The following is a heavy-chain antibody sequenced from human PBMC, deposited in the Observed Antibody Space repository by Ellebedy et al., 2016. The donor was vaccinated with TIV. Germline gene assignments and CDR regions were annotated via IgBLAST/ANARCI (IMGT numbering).Heavy chain of an antibody. CDR2: ISYDGSNK. Sequence: GESLKISXAASGFTFSSYGMHWVRQAPGKGLEWVAVISYDGSNKYYADSVKGRFTISRDNSKNTLYLQMNSLRAEDTAVYYCAKDPGVTTFYYYGMDVWGQGTTVTVSS. CDR3: AKDPGVTTFYYYGMDV. D-gene: IGHD4-17*01. V-gene: IGHV3-30*18. CDR1: GFTFSSYG. J-gene: IGHJ6*02.